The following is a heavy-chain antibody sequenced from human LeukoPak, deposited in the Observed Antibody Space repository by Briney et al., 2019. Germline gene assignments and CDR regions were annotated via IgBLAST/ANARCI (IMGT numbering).Heavy chain of an antibody. V-gene: IGHV1-2*02. CDR1: GYTFTGYY. D-gene: IGHD5-18*01. CDR3: ARSGGYSYGPFDY. J-gene: IGHJ4*02. Sequence: ASVKVSCKASGYTFTGYYMHWVRQAPGQGLEWMGWINPNSGGTNYAQKFQGRVTMTRDTSISTAYMELSGLRSDDTAVYYCARSGGYSYGPFDYWGQGTLVTVSS. CDR2: INPNSGGT.